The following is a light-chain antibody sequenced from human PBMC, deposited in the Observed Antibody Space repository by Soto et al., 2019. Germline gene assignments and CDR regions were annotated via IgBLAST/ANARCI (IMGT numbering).Light chain of an antibody. V-gene: IGKV3-15*01. CDR1: PGDSSH. J-gene: IGKJ1*01. Sequence: RATLSCSARPGDSSHLAWYQQKPGQAHRLRIYGASTRATDIPARFSGSGSGTEFTLTISSLQAEDFTRYCSTVSAFLLNRTFGQG. CDR3: TVSAFLLNRT. CDR2: GAS.